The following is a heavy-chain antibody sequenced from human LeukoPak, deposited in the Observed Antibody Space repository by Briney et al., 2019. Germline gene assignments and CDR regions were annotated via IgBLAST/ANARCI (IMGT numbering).Heavy chain of an antibody. D-gene: IGHD3-10*01. Sequence: SETPSLTCAVYGGSFSGFYWTWIRQPPGEGLEWIGYIYYTGSVDYNASLKSRLTISLDTSKNRFSLKLNSVTAADTAVYYCARDHSYYFGSQTSTLDVWGQGTAVTVSS. CDR1: GGSFSGFY. V-gene: IGHV4-34*09. J-gene: IGHJ6*02. CDR3: ARDHSYYFGSQTSTLDV. CDR2: IYYTGSV.